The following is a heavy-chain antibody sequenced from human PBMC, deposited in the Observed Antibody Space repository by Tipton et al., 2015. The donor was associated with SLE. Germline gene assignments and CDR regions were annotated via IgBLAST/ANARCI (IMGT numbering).Heavy chain of an antibody. CDR3: ARRSSTSPDAFDI. Sequence: TLSLTCTVSGGSISSYYWSWIRQPPGKGLEWIGYIYYSGSTNYNPPLKSRVTISVDTSKNQFSLKLSPATAADTAVYYCARRSSTSPDAFDIWGQGTMVTVSS. CDR1: GGSISSYY. J-gene: IGHJ3*02. CDR2: IYYSGST. D-gene: IGHD2-2*01. V-gene: IGHV4-59*12.